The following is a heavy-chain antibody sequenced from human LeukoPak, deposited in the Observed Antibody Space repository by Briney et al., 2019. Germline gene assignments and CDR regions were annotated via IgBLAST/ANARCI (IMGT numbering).Heavy chain of an antibody. V-gene: IGHV3-21*01. Sequence: GGSLRLSCAASGFTFSSYSMNWVRQPPGKGLEWVSSISSSSSYIYYADSVKGRFTISRDNAKNSLYLQMNSLRAEDTAVYYCARDLLDYDILTGYYDNDAFDIWGQGTMVTVSS. CDR2: ISSSSSYI. CDR3: ARDLLDYDILTGYYDNDAFDI. CDR1: GFTFSSYS. J-gene: IGHJ3*02. D-gene: IGHD3-9*01.